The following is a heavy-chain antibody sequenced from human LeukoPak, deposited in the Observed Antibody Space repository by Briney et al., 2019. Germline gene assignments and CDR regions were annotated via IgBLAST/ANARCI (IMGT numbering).Heavy chain of an antibody. CDR1: GGSISSYY. CDR3: ARSPPVLRFLEWLFPDAFDI. J-gene: IGHJ3*02. CDR2: IYYSGST. V-gene: IGHV4-59*01. Sequence: SETLSLTCTVSGGSISSYYWSWIRQPPGKGLEWSGYIYYSGSTNYNPSPKSRVTISVDTSKNQFSLKLSSVTAADTAVYYCARSPPVLRFLEWLFPDAFDIWGQGKMVTVSS. D-gene: IGHD3-3*01.